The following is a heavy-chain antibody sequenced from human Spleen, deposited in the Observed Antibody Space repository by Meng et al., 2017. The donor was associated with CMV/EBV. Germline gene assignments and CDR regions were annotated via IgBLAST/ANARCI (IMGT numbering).Heavy chain of an antibody. V-gene: IGHV3-30*04. CDR2: ISYDGSNK. CDR3: ARDRGGYYSSYYFDY. CDR1: GLTFSSDA. J-gene: IGHJ4*02. Sequence: SGLTFSSDAMHWVRQAPGKGLEWEAVISYDGSNKYYADSVKGRFTISRDNSKNTLYLQMNSLRAEDTAVYYCARDRGGYYSSYYFDYWGQGPLVTVSS. D-gene: IGHD3-22*01.